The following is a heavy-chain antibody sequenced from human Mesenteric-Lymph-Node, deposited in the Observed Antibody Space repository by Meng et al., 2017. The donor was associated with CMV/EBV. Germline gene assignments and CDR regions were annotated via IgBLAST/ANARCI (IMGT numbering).Heavy chain of an antibody. D-gene: IGHD3-3*01. CDR3: TTDAGSGYYSYYYYYGMDV. CDR2: IKSKTDGGTT. CDR1: GFTFSSYW. V-gene: IGHV3-15*01. J-gene: IGHJ6*02. Sequence: GGSLRLSCAASGFTFSSYWMSWVRQAPGKGLEWVGRIKSKTDGGTTDYAAPVKGRFTISRDDSKNTLYLQMNSLKTEDTAVYYCTTDAGSGYYSYYYYYGMDVWGQGTTVTVSS.